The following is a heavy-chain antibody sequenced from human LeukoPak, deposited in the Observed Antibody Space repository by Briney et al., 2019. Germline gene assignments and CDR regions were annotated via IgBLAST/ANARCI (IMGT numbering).Heavy chain of an antibody. CDR1: GGSISSYY. CDR2: IYYSGST. Sequence: SETLSLTCTVSGGSISSYYWSWIRQPPGKGLEWIGYIYYSGSTNYNPSLKSRVTISVDTSKNQFSLKLSSVTAADTAVYYCARHPRLLWFGELFQIDYWGQGTLVTVSS. J-gene: IGHJ4*02. CDR3: ARHPRLLWFGELFQIDY. D-gene: IGHD3-10*01. V-gene: IGHV4-59*08.